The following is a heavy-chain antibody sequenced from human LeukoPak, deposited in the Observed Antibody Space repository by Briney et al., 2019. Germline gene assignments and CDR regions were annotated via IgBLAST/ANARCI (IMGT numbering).Heavy chain of an antibody. CDR3: AKDWGFRFDSGSYCEY. J-gene: IGHJ4*02. V-gene: IGHV3-30*18. Sequence: GGSLRLSCGACGFTFSNYVMHWVRQAPGKGLEWAASTSYDGGNKYYADSVEGRLTISRDNSKNTLYLQMNSLRAEDTAVYYCAKDWGFRFDSGSYCEYWGQGTLVTVSS. D-gene: IGHD3-10*01. CDR2: TSYDGGNK. CDR1: GFTFSNYV.